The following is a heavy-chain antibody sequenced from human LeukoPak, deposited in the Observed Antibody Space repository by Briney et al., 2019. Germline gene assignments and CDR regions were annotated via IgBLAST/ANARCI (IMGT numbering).Heavy chain of an antibody. CDR3: AKDWDYYGSGSYY. Sequence: GGSLRLSCAASGFTFTSYAMSWVRQAPGKGLEWVSSISGSGGSTYYADSVKGRFTISRDNSKNTLYLQMNSLRAEDTAVYYCAKDWDYYGSGSYYWGQGTLVTVSS. V-gene: IGHV3-23*01. D-gene: IGHD3-10*01. CDR1: GFTFTSYA. J-gene: IGHJ4*02. CDR2: ISGSGGST.